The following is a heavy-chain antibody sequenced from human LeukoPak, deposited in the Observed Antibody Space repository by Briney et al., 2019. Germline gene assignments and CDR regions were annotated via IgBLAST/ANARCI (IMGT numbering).Heavy chain of an antibody. Sequence: ASVKVSCKVSGYTLTELSMHWVRQAPGKGLEWMGGFDPEDGETIYAQKFQGRVTMTEDTSTDTAYMELSSLRSEDTAVYYCATARGSGSFDAFDIWGQGTMVTVSS. CDR1: GYTLTELS. J-gene: IGHJ3*02. CDR3: ATARGSGSFDAFDI. D-gene: IGHD3-10*01. CDR2: FDPEDGET. V-gene: IGHV1-24*01.